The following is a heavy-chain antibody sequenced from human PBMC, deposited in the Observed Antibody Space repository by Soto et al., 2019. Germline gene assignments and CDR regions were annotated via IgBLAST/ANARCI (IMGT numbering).Heavy chain of an antibody. J-gene: IGHJ4*02. Sequence: SETLSLTCTVSGGSISSGDYYWSWIRQPPGKGLEWIGYIYYSGSTYYNPSLKSRVTISVDTSKNQFSLKLSSVTAADTAVYYCARVRDSSVSCEFDYWGQGTLVTVSS. CDR2: IYYSGST. CDR3: ARVRDSSVSCEFDY. D-gene: IGHD3-22*01. CDR1: GGSISSGDYY. V-gene: IGHV4-30-4*01.